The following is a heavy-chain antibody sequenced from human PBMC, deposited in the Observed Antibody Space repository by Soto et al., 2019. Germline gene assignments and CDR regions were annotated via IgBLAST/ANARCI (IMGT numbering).Heavy chain of an antibody. J-gene: IGHJ6*02. V-gene: IGHV4-59*01. CDR3: ARVQWLRLNYYYYYGMDV. CDR1: GGSISSYY. Sequence: SETLSLTCTVSGGSISSYYRSWIRQPPGKGLEWIGYIYYSGSTNYNPSLKSRVTISVDTSKNQFSLKLSSVTAADTAVYYCARVQWLRLNYYYYYGMDVWGQGTTVTVSS. CDR2: IYYSGST. D-gene: IGHD5-12*01.